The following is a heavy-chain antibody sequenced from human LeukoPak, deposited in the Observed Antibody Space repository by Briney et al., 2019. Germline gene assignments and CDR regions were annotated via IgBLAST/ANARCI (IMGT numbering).Heavy chain of an antibody. J-gene: IGHJ3*02. CDR1: GFTFSSYS. V-gene: IGHV3-21*01. D-gene: IGHD4-17*01. CDR3: AREQMTTVTRDAFDI. CDR2: ISSSSSYI. Sequence: PGGSLRLSCAASGFTFSSYSMTWVRQAPGKGLEWVSSISSSSSYIYYADSVKGRFTISRDNAKNSLYLQMNSLRAEDTAVYYCAREQMTTVTRDAFDIWGQGTMVTVSS.